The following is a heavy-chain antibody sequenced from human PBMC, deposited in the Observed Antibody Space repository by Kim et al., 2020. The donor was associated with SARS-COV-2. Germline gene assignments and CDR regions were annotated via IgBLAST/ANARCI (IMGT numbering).Heavy chain of an antibody. CDR2: IYPGDSDT. CDR3: ARHYYYDSSGYYQGSYYYGMDV. Sequence: GESLKISCKGSGYSFTSYWIGWVRQMPGKGLEWMGIIYPGDSDTRYSPSFQGQVTISADKSISTAYLQWSSLKASDTAMYYCARHYYYDSSGYYQGSYYYGMDVWGQGTTVTVSS. J-gene: IGHJ6*02. V-gene: IGHV5-51*01. CDR1: GYSFTSYW. D-gene: IGHD3-22*01.